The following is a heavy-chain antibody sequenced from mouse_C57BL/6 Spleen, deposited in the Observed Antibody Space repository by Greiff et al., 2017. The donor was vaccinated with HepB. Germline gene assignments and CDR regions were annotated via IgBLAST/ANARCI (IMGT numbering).Heavy chain of an antibody. CDR1: GFTFSSYG. Sequence: VQLVESGGDLVKPGGSLKLSCAASGFTFSSYGMSWVRQTPDKRLEWVATISSGGSYTYYPDSVKGRFTISRDNAKNTLYLQMSSLKSEDTAMYYCARQGDVRVLDYWGQGTTLTVSS. V-gene: IGHV5-6*01. CDR2: ISSGGSYT. J-gene: IGHJ2*01. D-gene: IGHD3-2*02. CDR3: ARQGDVRVLDY.